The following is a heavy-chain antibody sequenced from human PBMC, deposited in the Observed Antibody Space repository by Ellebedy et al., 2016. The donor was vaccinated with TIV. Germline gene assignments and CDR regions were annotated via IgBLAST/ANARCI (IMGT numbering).Heavy chain of an antibody. J-gene: IGHJ6*02. D-gene: IGHD2-15*01. CDR2: TSGSSDSR. CDR1: GFTFSSSI. Sequence: GESLKISCAASGFTFSSSILHWVRQAPGKGPEWVSVTSGSSDSRDYADSVKGRFTISRDNSQNTLYLQMNSLRAEDTAVYYCAKGRGGSSYSSLDVWGQGTTVTVSS. V-gene: IGHV3-23*01. CDR3: AKGRGGSSYSSLDV.